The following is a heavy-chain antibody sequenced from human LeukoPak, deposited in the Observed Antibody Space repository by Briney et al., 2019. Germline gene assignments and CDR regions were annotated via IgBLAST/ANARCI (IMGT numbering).Heavy chain of an antibody. CDR1: GGSINSYY. V-gene: IGHV4-59*08. J-gene: IGHJ4*02. Sequence: SETLSLTCTVSGGSINSYYWSWIRQPPGKGLEWIGFIYYSGSTNYNPSLKSRLTISVDTSKNQFSLSLSSVTAADTAVYYCARHYCSGGSCYSFDNWGQGTLVTVSS. CDR3: ARHYCSGGSCYSFDN. D-gene: IGHD2-15*01. CDR2: IYYSGST.